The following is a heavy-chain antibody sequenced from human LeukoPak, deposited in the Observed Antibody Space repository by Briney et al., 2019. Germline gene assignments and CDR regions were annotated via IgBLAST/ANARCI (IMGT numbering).Heavy chain of an antibody. J-gene: IGHJ4*02. V-gene: IGHV1-46*01. CDR1: GYTFTSYY. D-gene: IGHD4-23*01. CDR3: ARDLYGGTSATFDY. Sequence: ASVKVSCKASGYTFTSYYMDWVRQAPGQGLEWMGIINPSGGSTSYAQKFQGRVTMTSDTSISSAYMELSRLRSDDRAVYYCARDLYGGTSATFDYWGQGTLVTVSS. CDR2: INPSGGST.